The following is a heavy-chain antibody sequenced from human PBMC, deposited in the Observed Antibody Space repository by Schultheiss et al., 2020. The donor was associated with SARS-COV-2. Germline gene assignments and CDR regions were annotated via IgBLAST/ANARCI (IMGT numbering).Heavy chain of an antibody. CDR2: IRSKAYGGTT. CDR1: GFTFGDYA. Sequence: GGSLRLSCTASGFTFGDYAMSWFRQAPGKGLEWVGFIRSKAYGGTTEYAASVKGRFSISRDDSKSIAYLQMNSLKTEDTAVYYCTTDPIKLEVLLGYDSFDPWGQGTLVTVSS. CDR3: TTDPIKLEVLLGYDSFDP. V-gene: IGHV3-49*03. D-gene: IGHD1-7*01. J-gene: IGHJ5*02.